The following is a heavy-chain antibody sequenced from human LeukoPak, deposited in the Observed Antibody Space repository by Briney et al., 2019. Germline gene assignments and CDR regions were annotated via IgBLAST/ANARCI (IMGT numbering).Heavy chain of an antibody. D-gene: IGHD2/OR15-2a*01. CDR1: GFTFSSYS. Sequence: GGSLRLSCAASGFTFSSYSMNWVRQAPGKGLEWVSSISSSSSYIYYADSVKGRFTISRDNAKNSLYLQMNSLRAEDTAVYYCARDLSESRLFDYWGQGTLVTVSS. CDR2: ISSSSSYI. CDR3: ARDLSESRLFDY. V-gene: IGHV3-21*01. J-gene: IGHJ4*02.